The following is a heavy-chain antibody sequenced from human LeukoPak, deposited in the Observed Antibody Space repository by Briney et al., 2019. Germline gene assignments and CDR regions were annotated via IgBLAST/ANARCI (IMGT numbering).Heavy chain of an antibody. V-gene: IGHV4-61*02. CDR3: ASYYYYYMDV. CDR2: IYTSGST. J-gene: IGHJ6*03. Sequence: SETLSLTCTVSGGSISSGSYNWIWLRQPAGMGLEWIGRIYTSGSTNYNPSLKSRVTISVDTSKNQFSLKLSSVTAADTAVYYCASYYYYYMDVWGKGTTVTASS. CDR1: GGSISSGSYN.